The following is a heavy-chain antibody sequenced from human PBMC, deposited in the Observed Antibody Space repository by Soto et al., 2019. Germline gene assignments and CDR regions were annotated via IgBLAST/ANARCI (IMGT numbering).Heavy chain of an antibody. CDR3: ARQDDSGGYYFTDWFDP. V-gene: IGHV4-39*01. J-gene: IGHJ5*02. CDR1: GGSIISSSYY. D-gene: IGHD3-22*01. CDR2: IYYSGST. Sequence: SETLSLTCTVSGGSIISSSYYWGLIRQPPGKGLEWIGSIYYSGSTYYNPSLKSRVTISVDTSKNQFSLKLSSVTAADTAVYYCARQDDSGGYYFTDWFDPWGQGTLVTVSS.